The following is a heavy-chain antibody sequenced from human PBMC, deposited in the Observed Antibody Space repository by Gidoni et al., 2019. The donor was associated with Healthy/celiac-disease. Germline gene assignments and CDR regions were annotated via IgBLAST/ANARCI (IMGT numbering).Heavy chain of an antibody. CDR1: GFTFSRYD. Sequence: QVQLVESGGGVVQPGGSLRLSCAASGFTFSRYDRHWVRQAPGKGLGWVAVISDYGSNKYYADSVKGRFTISRDNSKNTLYLQMNSLRAEDTAVYYCARDLSGYYDSSGYADYYGMDVWGQGTTVTVSS. CDR2: ISDYGSNK. J-gene: IGHJ6*02. CDR3: ARDLSGYYDSSGYADYYGMDV. D-gene: IGHD3-22*01. V-gene: IGHV3-30-3*01.